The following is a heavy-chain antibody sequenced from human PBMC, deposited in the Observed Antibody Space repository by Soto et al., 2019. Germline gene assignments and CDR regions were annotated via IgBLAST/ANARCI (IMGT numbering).Heavy chain of an antibody. Sequence: SETLSLTCTVSGGSISSYYWSWIRQPPGKGLEWIGYIYYSGSTNYNPSLKSRVTISVDTSKNQFSLKLSSVTAADTAVYYCARRVAAAGLVGAFDIWGQGTMVTVSS. CDR3: ARRVAAAGLVGAFDI. D-gene: IGHD6-13*01. CDR2: IYYSGST. CDR1: GGSISSYY. J-gene: IGHJ3*02. V-gene: IGHV4-59*08.